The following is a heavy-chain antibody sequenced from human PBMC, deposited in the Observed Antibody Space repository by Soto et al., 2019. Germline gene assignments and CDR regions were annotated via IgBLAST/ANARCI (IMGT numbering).Heavy chain of an antibody. CDR2: ISAIGSTK. V-gene: IGHV3-48*03. CDR1: GFTFTGYE. Sequence: PGGSLRLSCAASGFTFTGYEMNWVRQAPGKGLEWVSYISAIGSTKYYADSVKGRFTISRDKAKNSLYLRMDGLRADDSAVYYCARDRGYDAHDYYYNAMDVWGQGTSVTVSS. CDR3: ARDRGYDAHDYYYNAMDV. D-gene: IGHD3-10*01. J-gene: IGHJ6*02.